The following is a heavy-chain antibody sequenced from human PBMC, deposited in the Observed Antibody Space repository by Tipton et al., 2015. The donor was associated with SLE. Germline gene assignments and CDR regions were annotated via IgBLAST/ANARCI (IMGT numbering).Heavy chain of an antibody. J-gene: IGHJ4*02. CDR3: AKDRGTVSGGFDY. V-gene: IGHV3-30*02. Sequence: SLRLSCAASGFSFRSYGMYWVRQAPGKGLEFVAFTRDDESNRYYADSVKGRFTISRDNSKNTLYLQMNSLRTEDTAVYYCAKDRGTVSGGFDYWGQGTLVTVSS. D-gene: IGHD4-17*01. CDR2: TRDDESNR. CDR1: GFSFRSYG.